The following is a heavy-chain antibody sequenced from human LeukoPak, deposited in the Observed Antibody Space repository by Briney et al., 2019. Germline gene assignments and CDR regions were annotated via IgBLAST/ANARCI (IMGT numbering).Heavy chain of an antibody. J-gene: IGHJ4*02. CDR1: GDSISSTTYY. CDR3: ARHGYNSGWWVDY. D-gene: IGHD6-19*01. Sequence: PSETLSLTCTVSGDSISSTTYYWGWIRQPPGKGLELIGSINYSGTTYYNPSLKSRVTISVDTSKNQFSLKLSSVTAADTAVYYCARHGYNSGWWVDYWGQGTLVTVAS. V-gene: IGHV4-39*01. CDR2: INYSGTT.